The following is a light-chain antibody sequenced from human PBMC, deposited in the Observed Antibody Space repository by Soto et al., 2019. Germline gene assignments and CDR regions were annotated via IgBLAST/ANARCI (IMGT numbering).Light chain of an antibody. CDR3: AAWDDSLSAHYV. V-gene: IGLV1-47*01. Sequence: QSVLNQPPSASGTPGQGVTISCSGSSSNIGSNYVYWYQQLPGTAPKLLIYRNNQRPSGVPDRFSGSKSGTSASLAISGLRSEDEADYYCAAWDDSLSAHYVFGTGTKVTVL. CDR1: SSNIGSNY. J-gene: IGLJ1*01. CDR2: RNN.